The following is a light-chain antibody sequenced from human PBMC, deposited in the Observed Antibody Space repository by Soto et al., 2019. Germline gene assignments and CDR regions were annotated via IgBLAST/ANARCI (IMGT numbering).Light chain of an antibody. Sequence: QSVLTQPASVSGSPGQSITISCTGTSSDVGRYNIVSWYQQHPGRAPKVLIYEVNKRPSGVPDRFSGSKSGSTASLTVSGLQAEDEAEYYCSSYAVTNIFVFGTGTKVTVL. CDR1: SSDVGRYNI. J-gene: IGLJ1*01. V-gene: IGLV2-8*01. CDR3: SSYAVTNIFV. CDR2: EVN.